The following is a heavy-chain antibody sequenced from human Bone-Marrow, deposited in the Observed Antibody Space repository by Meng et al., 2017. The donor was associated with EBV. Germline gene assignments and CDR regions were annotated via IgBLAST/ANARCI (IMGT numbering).Heavy chain of an antibody. CDR1: VGSFSGYY. Sequence: HGQLQWWGGGRLVPSSTSPRSCAADVGSFSGYYWISIVHPPGKGLVVIAANNHSGSTTYNSSLNSRVPISVSTSNNKFSLKLRSVTVADTAVYFCASGRGYSSTNFPFWGQGTLVTVSS. J-gene: IGHJ4*02. V-gene: IGHV4-34*01. CDR3: ASGRGYSSTNFPF. CDR2: NNHSGST. D-gene: IGHD6-13*01.